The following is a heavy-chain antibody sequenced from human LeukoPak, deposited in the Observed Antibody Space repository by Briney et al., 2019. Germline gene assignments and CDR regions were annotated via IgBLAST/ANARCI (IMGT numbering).Heavy chain of an antibody. J-gene: IGHJ4*02. V-gene: IGHV4-34*01. Sequence: KPSETLSLTCAVYGGSFSGYYWSWIRQPPGKGLEWIGEINHSGSTNYNPSLKSRVTISVDTSKNQFSLKLSSVTAADTAVYYCARVVQWLPIRVDYWGQGTLVTVSS. CDR1: GGSFSGYY. CDR2: INHSGST. CDR3: ARVVQWLPIRVDY. D-gene: IGHD6-19*01.